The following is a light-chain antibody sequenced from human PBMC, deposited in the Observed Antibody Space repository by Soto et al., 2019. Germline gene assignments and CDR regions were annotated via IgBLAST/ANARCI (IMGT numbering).Light chain of an antibody. V-gene: IGKV3-15*01. Sequence: EKVMTQSPAALSVSPGERATLSCRASQSVNSNLAWYQRKPGQAHRLLLYGASTRATGIPARFSGSASGTEFTLTISSLQSEDSAVYYCQQYNDWPLTFGGGTKVEIK. CDR1: QSVNSN. J-gene: IGKJ4*01. CDR2: GAS. CDR3: QQYNDWPLT.